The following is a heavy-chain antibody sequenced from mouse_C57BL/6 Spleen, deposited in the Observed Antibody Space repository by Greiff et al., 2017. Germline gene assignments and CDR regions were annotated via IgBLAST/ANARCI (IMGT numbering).Heavy chain of an antibody. CDR1: GYTFTSYW. CDR3: ARVYYGSSPVDY. Sequence: VQLQQPGAELVKPGASVKMSCKASGYTFTSYWITWVKQRPGQGLEWIGDIYPGSGSTNYNEKFKSKATLTVDTSSSTAYMQLSSLTSEDSAVYYCARVYYGSSPVDYWGQGTTLTVSS. D-gene: IGHD1-1*01. CDR2: IYPGSGST. V-gene: IGHV1-55*01. J-gene: IGHJ2*01.